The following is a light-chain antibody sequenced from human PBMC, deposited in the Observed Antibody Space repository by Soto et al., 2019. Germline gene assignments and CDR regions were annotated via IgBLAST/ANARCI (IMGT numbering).Light chain of an antibody. CDR3: SSYTSSSTLL. J-gene: IGLJ2*01. Sequence: QSALTQPPSVSGSPGQSVTISRTGTSSDVGRYNRVSWYQQPPGTAPKLMIYEVSNRPSGVPDRFSGSKSGNTASLTISGLQAEDEADYYCSSYTSSSTLLFGGGTKLTVL. CDR2: EVS. CDR1: SSDVGRYNR. V-gene: IGLV2-18*02.